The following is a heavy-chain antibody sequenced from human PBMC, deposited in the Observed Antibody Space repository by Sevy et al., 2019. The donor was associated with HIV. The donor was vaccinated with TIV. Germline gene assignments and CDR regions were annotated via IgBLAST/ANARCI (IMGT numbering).Heavy chain of an antibody. Sequence: ASVKVSCKTSGGTFSGYAISWVRQAPGQGLEWMGGIIPILGTVNYAQKFQGRVTITADESTKTAYMELSSLRSEDTAVYYCARGGGNGWYYFDYWGQETLVTVSS. CDR3: ARGGGNGWYYFDY. D-gene: IGHD6-19*01. CDR2: IIPILGTV. J-gene: IGHJ4*02. V-gene: IGHV1-69*13. CDR1: GGTFSGYA.